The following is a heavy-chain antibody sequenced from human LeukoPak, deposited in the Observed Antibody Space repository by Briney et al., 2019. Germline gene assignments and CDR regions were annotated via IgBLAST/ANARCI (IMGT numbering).Heavy chain of an antibody. CDR3: ARTMGDSSGYYADDAFDI. CDR1: GYTFTGYY. Sequence: ASVKVSCKASGYTFTGYYMHWVRQAPGQGLEWMGRINPNSGGTNYAQKFQGRVTMTRDTSINTAYMELSRLTSDDTAIYYCARTMGDSSGYYADDAFDIWGQGTMVTVSS. D-gene: IGHD3-22*01. CDR2: INPNSGGT. V-gene: IGHV1-2*06. J-gene: IGHJ3*02.